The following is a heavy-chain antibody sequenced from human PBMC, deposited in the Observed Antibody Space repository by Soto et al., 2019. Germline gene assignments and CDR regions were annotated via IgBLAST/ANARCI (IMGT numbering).Heavy chain of an antibody. CDR3: ARAIDHSNPRGAFYI. D-gene: IGHD4-4*01. CDR1: GFTFSSYS. CDR2: ISSSSSYI. V-gene: IGHV3-21*01. Sequence: EVQLVESGGGLVKPGGSLRLSCAASGFTFSSYSMNWVRQAPGKGLEWVSSISSSSSYIYYADSVKGRFTISRDNATNPLYLQMNRLRAEDTAVYYCARAIDHSNPRGAFYIRGQGTMVTVSS. J-gene: IGHJ3*02.